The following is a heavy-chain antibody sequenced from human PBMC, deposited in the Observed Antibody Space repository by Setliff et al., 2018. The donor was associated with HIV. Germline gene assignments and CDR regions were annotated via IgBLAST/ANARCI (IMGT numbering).Heavy chain of an antibody. V-gene: IGHV4-59*12. CDR2: IYYNGNT. Sequence: TLSLTCTVSGGSITSYYWSWIRQPPGKGLEWIGYIYYNGNTNYNPSLKSRVTISVDRSKNQFSLKLRSVTAADTAVYYCAGDAGYKGAADYWGQGTLVTVSS. CDR1: GGSITSYY. D-gene: IGHD1-26*01. J-gene: IGHJ4*02. CDR3: AGDAGYKGAADY.